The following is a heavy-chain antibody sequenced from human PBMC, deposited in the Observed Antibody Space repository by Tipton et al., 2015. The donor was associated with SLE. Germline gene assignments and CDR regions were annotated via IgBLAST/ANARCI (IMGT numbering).Heavy chain of an antibody. V-gene: IGHV4-59*07. CDR3: ARSPRGGGYYPYYFDY. Sequence: TLSLTCTVSGGSISSYYWSWIRQPPGKGLEWIGYIYYSGSTNYNPSLKSRVTISVDTSKSQFSLKLSSVTAADTAVYYCARSPRGGGYYPYYFDYWGQGTLVTVSS. D-gene: IGHD3-3*01. CDR1: GGSISSYY. J-gene: IGHJ4*02. CDR2: IYYSGST.